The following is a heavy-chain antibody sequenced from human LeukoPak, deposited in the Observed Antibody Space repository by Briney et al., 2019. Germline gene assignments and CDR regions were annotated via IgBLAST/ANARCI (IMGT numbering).Heavy chain of an antibody. D-gene: IGHD3-10*01. CDR1: GFTFSSYA. Sequence: SLRLSCAASGFTFSSYAMSWVRQAPGKGLEWVSAISGSGGSTYYADSVKGRFTISRDNSKNTLYLQMNSLRAEDTAVYYCAKGGMVRGTFDYWGKGTTVTVSS. V-gene: IGHV3-23*01. CDR2: ISGSGGST. CDR3: AKGGMVRGTFDY. J-gene: IGHJ6*04.